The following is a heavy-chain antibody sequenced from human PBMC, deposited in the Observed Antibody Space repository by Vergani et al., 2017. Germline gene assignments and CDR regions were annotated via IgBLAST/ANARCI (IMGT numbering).Heavy chain of an antibody. D-gene: IGHD2/OR15-2a*01. V-gene: IGHV4-39*07. CDR1: GGSISSSSYY. CDR3: ARFLLWLYWFDP. Sequence: QLQLQESGPGLVKPSETLSLTCTVSGGSISSSSYYWGWIRQPPGKGLEWIGSIYYSGSTYYNPSLKSRVTISVDTSKNQFSLKLSSVTAADTAVYYCARFLLWLYWFDPWGQGTLVTGSS. J-gene: IGHJ5*02. CDR2: IYYSGST.